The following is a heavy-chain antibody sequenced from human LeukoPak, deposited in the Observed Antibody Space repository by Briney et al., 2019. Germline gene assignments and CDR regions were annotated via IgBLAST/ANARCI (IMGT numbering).Heavy chain of an antibody. J-gene: IGHJ4*02. Sequence: GSLRLSCAASGYTFSSYGMHWVRQAPGKGLEWVAVIWYDGSNKYYADSVKGRFTISRDNSKNTLYLQMHTLRAEDTAVYYCATLTGTADYWGQGTLVTVSS. D-gene: IGHD1-20*01. CDR2: IWYDGSNK. CDR1: GYTFSSYG. V-gene: IGHV3-33*01. CDR3: ATLTGTADY.